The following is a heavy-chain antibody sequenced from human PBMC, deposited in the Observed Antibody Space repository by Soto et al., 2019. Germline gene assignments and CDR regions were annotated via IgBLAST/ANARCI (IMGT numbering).Heavy chain of an antibody. CDR1: GFTFSSYA. V-gene: IGHV3-23*01. J-gene: IGHJ4*02. CDR3: AKDWYYYDSSGYGFDY. Sequence: PVGSVRLSCAASGFTFSSYAMSWVRQAPGKGLEWVSAISGSGGSTYYADSVKGRFTISRDNSKNTLYLQMNSLRAEDTAVYYCAKDWYYYDSSGYGFDYWGQGTLVTVSS. CDR2: ISGSGGST. D-gene: IGHD3-22*01.